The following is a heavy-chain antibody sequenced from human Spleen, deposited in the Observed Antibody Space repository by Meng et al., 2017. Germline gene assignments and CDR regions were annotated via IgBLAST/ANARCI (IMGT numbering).Heavy chain of an antibody. Sequence: GESLKISCAASGFTFSSYWMHWVRQAPGKGLVWVSRINSDGSSTSYADSVKGRFTISRDNAKNTLYLQMNSLRAEDTAVYYCASGELRNGALDYWGQGTLVTVSS. CDR2: INSDGSST. J-gene: IGHJ4*02. CDR1: GFTFSSYW. D-gene: IGHD1-26*01. V-gene: IGHV3-74*01. CDR3: ASGELRNGALDY.